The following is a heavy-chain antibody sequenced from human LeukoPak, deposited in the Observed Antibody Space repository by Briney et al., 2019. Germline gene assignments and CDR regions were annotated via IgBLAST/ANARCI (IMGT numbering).Heavy chain of an antibody. CDR2: INTGNDNT. CDR3: ARRSGRYYDY. Sequence: ASVKVSCKASGYTLTNYAIHWVRQAPGQRLEWMGWINTGNDNTKYSQEFQGRVTITRDTSASTAYMELSSLRSEDTTVYYCARRSGRYYDYWGQGTLVTVSS. V-gene: IGHV1-3*04. J-gene: IGHJ4*02. CDR1: GYTLTNYA. D-gene: IGHD1-26*01.